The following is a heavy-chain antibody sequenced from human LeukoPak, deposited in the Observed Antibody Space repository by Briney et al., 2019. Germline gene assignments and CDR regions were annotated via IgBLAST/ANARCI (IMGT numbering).Heavy chain of an antibody. CDR1: GFTFSSYS. J-gene: IGHJ6*03. CDR3: ARGTASITMIVVATPYYYYYMDV. D-gene: IGHD3-22*01. Sequence: SGRSLRLSCAASGFTFSSYSMNWVRQAPGKGLEWVSSISSSSSYIYYADSVKGRFTISRDNAKNSLYLQMNSLRAEDTAVYYCARGTASITMIVVATPYYYYYMDVWGKGTTVTVSS. CDR2: ISSSSSYI. V-gene: IGHV3-21*01.